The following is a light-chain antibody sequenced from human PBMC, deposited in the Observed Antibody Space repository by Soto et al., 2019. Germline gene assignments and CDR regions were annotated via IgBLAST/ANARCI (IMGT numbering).Light chain of an antibody. V-gene: IGKV2-30*02. CDR1: QSLVHSDGNTY. CDR3: MQGTHWPPYT. CDR2: KVS. J-gene: IGKJ2*01. Sequence: DVVMTQSPLSLAVTLGQPASISCRSSQSLVHSDGNTYLNWFHQRPGQSPRRLIYKVSDRDSGVPDRISGSGSCTDFTLKISRVEAEDVGVYYCMQGTHWPPYTFGQGTKLEIK.